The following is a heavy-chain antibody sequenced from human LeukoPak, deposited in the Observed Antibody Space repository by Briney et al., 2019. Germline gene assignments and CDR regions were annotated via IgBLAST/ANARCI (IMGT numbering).Heavy chain of an antibody. J-gene: IGHJ4*02. D-gene: IGHD1-26*01. V-gene: IGHV3-9*01. CDR2: ISWNSGSI. Sequence: PGGSLRLSCAASGFTFDDYAMHWVRQAPGKGLEWVSGISWNSGSIGYADSVKGRFTISRDNAKNSLYLQMNSLRAEDTAVYYCARVHSGSYYVVDYWGQGTLVTVSS. CDR1: GFTFDDYA. CDR3: ARVHSGSYYVVDY.